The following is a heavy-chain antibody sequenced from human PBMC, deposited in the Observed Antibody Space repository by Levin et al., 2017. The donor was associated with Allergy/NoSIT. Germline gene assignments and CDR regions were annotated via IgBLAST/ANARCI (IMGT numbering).Heavy chain of an antibody. D-gene: IGHD3-10*01. J-gene: IGHJ4*02. V-gene: IGHV1-18*01. CDR3: ARDLRTMVRGVITFDY. Sequence: GASVKVSCKASGYTFTSYGISWVRQAPGQGLEWMGWISAYNGNTNYAQKLQGRVTMTTDTSTSTAYMELRSLRSDDTAVYYCARDLRTMVRGVITFDYWGQGTLVTVSS. CDR1: GYTFTSYG. CDR2: ISAYNGNT.